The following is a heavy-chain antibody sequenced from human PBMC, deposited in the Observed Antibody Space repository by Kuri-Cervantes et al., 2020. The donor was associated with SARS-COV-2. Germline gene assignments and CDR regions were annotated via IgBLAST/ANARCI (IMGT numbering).Heavy chain of an antibody. D-gene: IGHD3-16*01. V-gene: IGHV4-34*01. Sequence: GSLRLSCAVYGGSFSGYYWSWIRQPPGKGLEWIGEINHSGSTNYNPSLKSRVTISVDTSKNQFSLKLSSVTAADTAVYYCARDQGGYYMDVWGNGTTVTVSS. J-gene: IGHJ6*03. CDR3: ARDQGGYYMDV. CDR2: INHSGST. CDR1: GGSFSGYY.